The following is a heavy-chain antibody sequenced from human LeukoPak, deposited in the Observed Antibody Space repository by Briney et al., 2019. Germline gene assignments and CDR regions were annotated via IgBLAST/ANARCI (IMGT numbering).Heavy chain of an antibody. Sequence: ASVKVSCKASGYTFTSYDIHWVRQATGQGLAWMGWMNPNSGNTGYAQKFQGRVTMTRNTSISTAYMELSSLRSEDTAVYYCASPAEGIAAAGTNWGQGTLVTVSS. CDR3: ASPAEGIAAAGTN. J-gene: IGHJ4*02. CDR2: MNPNSGNT. V-gene: IGHV1-8*01. D-gene: IGHD6-13*01. CDR1: GYTFTSYD.